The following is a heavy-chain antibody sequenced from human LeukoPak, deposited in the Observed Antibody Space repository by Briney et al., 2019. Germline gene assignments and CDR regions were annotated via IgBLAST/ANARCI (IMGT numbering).Heavy chain of an antibody. V-gene: IGHV3-74*01. D-gene: IGHD1-26*01. CDR1: GLSISSYA. CDR3: TRDSYSGSYGY. CDR2: ISTDGTST. J-gene: IGHJ4*02. Sequence: GGSLRLSCAVSGLSISSYAMSWVRQAPGKGPVLVSRISTDGTSTTYADSVKGRFTISRDNAKNTLYLQMNSLRADDTAVYYCTRDSYSGSYGYWGQGTLVTVSS.